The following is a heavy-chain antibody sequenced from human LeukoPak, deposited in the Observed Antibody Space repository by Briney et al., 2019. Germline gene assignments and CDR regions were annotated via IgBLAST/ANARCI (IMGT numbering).Heavy chain of an antibody. CDR3: ARGPDYYYDSSGYRP. D-gene: IGHD3-22*01. J-gene: IGHJ5*02. CDR1: GFTFSSYS. CDR2: ISSSSSYI. Sequence: GGSLRLSCAASGFTFSSYSMNWVRQAPGKGLEWVSSISSSSSYIYYADSVKGRFTISRDNAKNSLYLQMNSLRAEDTAVYYCARGPDYYYDSSGYRPWGQGTLVTVSS. V-gene: IGHV3-21*01.